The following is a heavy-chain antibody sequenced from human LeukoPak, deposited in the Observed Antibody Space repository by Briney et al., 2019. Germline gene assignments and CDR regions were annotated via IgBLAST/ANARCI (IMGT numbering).Heavy chain of an antibody. CDR3: ARHTKTYYYGSGSYYGWFDP. J-gene: IGHJ5*02. V-gene: IGHV4-34*01. CDR1: GGSFSDYY. CDR2: INHSGST. D-gene: IGHD3-10*01. Sequence: SETLSLTCAVYGGSFSDYYWSWIRQPPGKGLEWIGEINHSGSTNYNPSLKSRVTISVDTSKNQFSLKLSSVTAADTAVYYCARHTKTYYYGSGSYYGWFDPWGQGTLVTVSS.